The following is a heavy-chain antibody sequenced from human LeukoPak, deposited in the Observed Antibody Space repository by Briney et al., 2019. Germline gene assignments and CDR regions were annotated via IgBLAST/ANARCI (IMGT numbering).Heavy chain of an antibody. CDR3: ARYSGVVAPGYRMDV. Sequence: ASVKVSCKTSGYTFSSSGISWVRQAPGQGLEWMGWISAYNGNTDYEKKLQGRVTMTTDTSTSTAYMELRSLRSDDTAVYYCARYSGVVAPGYRMDVLGQGTTVTVSS. CDR2: ISAYNGNT. D-gene: IGHD3-3*01. CDR1: GYTFSSSG. J-gene: IGHJ6*02. V-gene: IGHV1-18*01.